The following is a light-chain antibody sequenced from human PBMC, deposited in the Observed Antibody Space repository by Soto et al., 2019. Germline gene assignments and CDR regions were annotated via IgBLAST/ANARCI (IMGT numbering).Light chain of an antibody. CDR1: QSVSSN. J-gene: IGKJ1*01. V-gene: IGKV3-15*01. CDR2: GAS. Sequence: IVMTQSPATLSVSPWERATLSCRASQSVSSNLAWYQQKPGQAPRLLIYGASTRATGIPARISGSGSGTEFTLTITSLQSEDFAVYYCQQYNKWRTFGQGT. CDR3: QQYNKWRT.